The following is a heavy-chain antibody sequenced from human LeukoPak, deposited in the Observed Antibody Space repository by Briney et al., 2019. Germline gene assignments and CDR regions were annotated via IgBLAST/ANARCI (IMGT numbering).Heavy chain of an antibody. CDR1: GGSFSGYY. CDR2: IYYSGST. D-gene: IGHD6-13*01. Sequence: PSETLSLTCAVYGGSFSGYYWSWIRQPPGKGLEWIGSIYYSGSTYYNPSLKSRVTISVDTSKNQFSLKLSSVTAADTAVYYCARQDRHSSSWHFDYWGQGTLVTVSS. J-gene: IGHJ4*02. V-gene: IGHV4-34*01. CDR3: ARQDRHSSSWHFDY.